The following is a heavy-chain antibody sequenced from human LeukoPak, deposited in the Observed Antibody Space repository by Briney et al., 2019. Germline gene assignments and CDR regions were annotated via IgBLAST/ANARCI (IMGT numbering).Heavy chain of an antibody. J-gene: IGHJ4*02. CDR2: ISGSGGST. D-gene: IGHD2-15*01. CDR1: GFTFSSYA. CDR3: AKDRLGYCSGGHCSTNVLFDV. V-gene: IGHV3-23*01. Sequence: GGSLRLSCAAAGFTFSSYAMSWVRQAPGKGLEWVSGISGSGGSTYYADSMKGLFTISRDNCKNTLYLQMNSLRAEDTAVYYCAKDRLGYCSGGHCSTNVLFDVWGQGTLVTVSS.